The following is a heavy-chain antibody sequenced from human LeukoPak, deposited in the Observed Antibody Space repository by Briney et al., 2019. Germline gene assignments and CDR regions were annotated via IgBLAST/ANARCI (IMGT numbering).Heavy chain of an antibody. CDR3: ATKQWLAPPPDS. CDR1: GFTFSKYW. J-gene: IGHJ4*02. D-gene: IGHD6-19*01. V-gene: IGHV3-74*01. CDR2: SNTDGTVT. Sequence: GSLRLSCAASGFTFSKYWMLWVRQAPGKGLESVSRSNTDGTVTTYADSVKGRFTVSRGNADNTMFLQMNSVRDEDTAVYYCATKQWLAPPPDSWGQGTPVTVSS.